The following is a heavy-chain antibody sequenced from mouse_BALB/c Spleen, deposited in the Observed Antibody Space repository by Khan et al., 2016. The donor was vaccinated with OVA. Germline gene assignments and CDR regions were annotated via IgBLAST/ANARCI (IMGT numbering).Heavy chain of an antibody. Sequence: VQLQESGAELATPGASVKMSCKASGYTFINYWILWVKQRPGQGLEWIGYINPSTGYTEYNQNFKDKATLTADKSSSTAYMQLSSLTSEDSAVYYCARRGLRWDFDYWGQGTTLTVSS. D-gene: IGHD1-1*01. V-gene: IGHV1-4*01. J-gene: IGHJ2*01. CDR2: INPSTGYT. CDR1: GYTFINYW. CDR3: ARRGLRWDFDY.